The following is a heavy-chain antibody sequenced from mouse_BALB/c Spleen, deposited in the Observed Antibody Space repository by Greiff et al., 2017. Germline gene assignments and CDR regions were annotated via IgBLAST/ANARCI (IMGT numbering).Heavy chain of an antibody. CDR3: AREGLRRGTVWYFDV. Sequence: EVQLQESGPELVKPGASVKISCKTSGYTFTEYTMHWVKQSHGKSLEWIGGINPNNGGTSYNQKFKGKATLTVDKSSSTAYMELRSLTSEDSAVYYCAREGLRRGTVWYFDVWGAGTTVTVSS. D-gene: IGHD2-4*01. J-gene: IGHJ1*01. CDR2: INPNNGGT. CDR1: GYTFTEYT. V-gene: IGHV1-18*01.